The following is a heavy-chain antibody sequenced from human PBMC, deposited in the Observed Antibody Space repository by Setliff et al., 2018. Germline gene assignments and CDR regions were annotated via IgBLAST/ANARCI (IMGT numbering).Heavy chain of an antibody. D-gene: IGHD3-22*01. CDR3: ARGSLYYYDSSGYYYSTRNWFDP. V-gene: IGHV1-8*01. CDR2: MNPNSGNT. CDR1: GYTFTSYD. Sequence: GASVKVSCKASGYTFTSYDINWVRQATGQGLEWMGWMNPNSGNTGYAQKFQGRVTMTRNTSISTAYMELSSLRSEDTAVYYCARGSLYYYDSSGYYYSTRNWFDPWGQGTLVTVSS. J-gene: IGHJ5*02.